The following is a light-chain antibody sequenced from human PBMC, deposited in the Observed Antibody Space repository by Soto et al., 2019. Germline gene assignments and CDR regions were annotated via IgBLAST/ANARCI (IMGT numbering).Light chain of an antibody. Sequence: QSALTQPASVSGSPGQSVTISCTGTSSDFVSYKFVSWYQHHPGKVPKVIIYETSKRPSGVSDRFSGSKSGNTASLTISGLQAEDEADYYCFSFTSTNTHVFGSGTKVTVL. J-gene: IGLJ1*01. CDR2: ETS. CDR3: FSFTSTNTHV. V-gene: IGLV2-23*01. CDR1: SSDFVSYKF.